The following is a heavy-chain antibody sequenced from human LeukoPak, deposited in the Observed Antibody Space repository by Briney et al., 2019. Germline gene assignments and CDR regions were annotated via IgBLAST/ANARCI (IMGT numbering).Heavy chain of an antibody. J-gene: IGHJ6*02. D-gene: IGHD3-16*01. CDR3: ARGGGAPYYGMDV. CDR2: IYHSGST. Sequence: SETLSLTCAVYGGSFSDYSWSWIRQPPGKGLEWIGYIYHSGSTYYNPSLKSRVTISVDRSKNQFSLNLSSVTAADTAVYYCARGGGAPYYGMDVWGRGTTVTVSS. CDR1: GGSFSDYS. V-gene: IGHV4-30-2*01.